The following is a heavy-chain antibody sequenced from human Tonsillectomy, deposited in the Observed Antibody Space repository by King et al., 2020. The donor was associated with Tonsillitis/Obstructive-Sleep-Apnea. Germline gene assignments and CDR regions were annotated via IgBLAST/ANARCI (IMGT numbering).Heavy chain of an antibody. V-gene: IGHV3-30*04. Sequence: VQLVESGGGVVQPGRSLRLSCAASGFTFSSYAMHWVRQAPGKGLEWVAVISHDGTNKYYGDSVKGRITISRDNSKNTLHLQMNSLRPDDTAVYYCARDLGNDSGYWYTYYYGMDVWGQGTTVTVSS. CDR2: ISHDGTNK. J-gene: IGHJ6*02. CDR1: GFTFSSYA. CDR3: ARDLGNDSGYWYTYYYGMDV. D-gene: IGHD1-1*01.